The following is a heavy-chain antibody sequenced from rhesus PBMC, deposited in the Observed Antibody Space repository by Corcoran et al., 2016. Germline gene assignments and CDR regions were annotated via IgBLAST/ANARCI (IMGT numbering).Heavy chain of an antibody. Sequence: QVQLQESGPGLVKPSETLSLTCAVSGGSISSGYYYWSWIRQPPGKGLEWIGYITYSGSTSYNPSLKSRVTISRDTSKTQFSLKLSSVTAADTDVYYCARVLIAAAGRTIFDYWGQGVLVTVSS. V-gene: IGHV4-122*02. CDR1: GGSISSGYYY. D-gene: IGHD6S26*01. CDR2: ITYSGST. CDR3: ARVLIAAAGRTIFDY. J-gene: IGHJ4*01.